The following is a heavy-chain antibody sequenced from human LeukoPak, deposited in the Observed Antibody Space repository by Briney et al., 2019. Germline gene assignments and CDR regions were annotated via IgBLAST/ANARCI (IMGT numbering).Heavy chain of an antibody. D-gene: IGHD3-10*01. Sequence: GGSLRLSCVASGFTFCSYEMNWVSQGPGKGRECVSHISGSGSTTYYADSVKGRFTISRDNTKTSLYLQMNRLRAEDTAVYYCVRTAAGSYQDLDCWGQRTLVTVSS. J-gene: IGHJ4*02. CDR2: ISGSGSTT. CDR3: VRTAAGSYQDLDC. V-gene: IGHV3-48*03. CDR1: GFTFCSYE.